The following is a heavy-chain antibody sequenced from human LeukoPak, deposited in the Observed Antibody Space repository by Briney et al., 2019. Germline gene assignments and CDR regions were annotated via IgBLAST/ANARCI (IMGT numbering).Heavy chain of an antibody. Sequence: GGSLRLSCAASGFTFSSYSMNWVRQAPGKGLEWVSYISSSSSTIYYADSVKGRFTISRDNAKNSLYLQMNSLRAEDTAVYYCASGMVAERGEFDYWGQGILVTVSS. CDR2: ISSSSSTI. V-gene: IGHV3-48*04. J-gene: IGHJ4*02. CDR1: GFTFSSYS. CDR3: ASGMVAERGEFDY. D-gene: IGHD1-26*01.